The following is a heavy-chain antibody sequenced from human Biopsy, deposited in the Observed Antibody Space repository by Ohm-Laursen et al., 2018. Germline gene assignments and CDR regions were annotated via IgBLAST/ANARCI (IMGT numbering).Heavy chain of an antibody. CDR2: INPNSGDT. CDR3: ARAFGGAYYSYAFDL. V-gene: IGHV1-2*06. Sequence: SVKVSCKPSGYPFSNYYLFWVRQAPGQGLEWMGRINPNSGDTVFARNFQGRVTMTRDTAISTVYMDLRNLRPDDTAIYYCARAFGGAYYSYAFDLWGQGTLVTVSS. CDR1: GYPFSNYY. J-gene: IGHJ3*01. D-gene: IGHD2-21*02.